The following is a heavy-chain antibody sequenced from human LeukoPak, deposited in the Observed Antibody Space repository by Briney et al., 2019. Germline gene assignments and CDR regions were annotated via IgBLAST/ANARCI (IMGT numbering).Heavy chain of an antibody. J-gene: IGHJ3*02. CDR1: GFTFSNYW. V-gene: IGHV3-7*01. Sequence: GGSLRLSCAASGFTFSNYWMSWVRQAPGKGLEWVANIKQDGSEKYYVDSVKGRLTISRDNAKNSLYLQMNSLRAEDTAVYYCARWLQQRNAFDMWGQGTMVTVSS. D-gene: IGHD5-24*01. CDR2: IKQDGSEK. CDR3: ARWLQQRNAFDM.